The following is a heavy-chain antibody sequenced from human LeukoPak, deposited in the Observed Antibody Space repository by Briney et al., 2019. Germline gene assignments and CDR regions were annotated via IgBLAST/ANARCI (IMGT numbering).Heavy chain of an antibody. D-gene: IGHD3-10*01. J-gene: IGHJ6*03. CDR3: ANIYGSDQGQTWGYYYYYMDV. Sequence: GGSLRLSCAASEFTFSSYSMNWVRQAPGKGLEWVSYISSGSRTIYYADSVKGRFTISRDNAKNSLYLQMNSLRAEDTAVYYCANIYGSDQGQTWGYYYYYMDVWGKGTTVPISS. CDR2: ISSGSRTI. V-gene: IGHV3-48*01. CDR1: EFTFSSYS.